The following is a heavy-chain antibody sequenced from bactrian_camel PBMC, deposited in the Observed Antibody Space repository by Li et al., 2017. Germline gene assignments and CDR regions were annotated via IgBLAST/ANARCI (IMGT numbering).Heavy chain of an antibody. D-gene: IGHD5*01. J-gene: IGHJ4*01. CDR2: IYFGGGRT. CDR3: AAAAGYGLTTPLAPSRYHY. Sequence: QVQLVESGGGSVQAGGSLRLSRAFDAYTPANVRMAWFRQAPGKEREGVAYIYFGGGRTYYADSVEGRFTISRDSATNTLTLQMNSLKPEDTAMYYCAAAAGYGLTTPLAPSRYHYWGQGTQVTVS. V-gene: IGHV3S1*01. CDR1: AYTPANVR.